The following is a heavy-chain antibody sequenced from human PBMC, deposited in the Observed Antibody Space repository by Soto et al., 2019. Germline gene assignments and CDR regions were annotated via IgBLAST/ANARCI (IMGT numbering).Heavy chain of an antibody. J-gene: IGHJ6*02. Sequence: QVQLQESGPGVVKPSGTLSLTCGVSGGSISSDYWWAWVRQSPGSGLEWIAEIFHSGSTHYNPSFKSRVTMSVDIANNHLSLKLMSVTAADTAVYYCARGIQMWSQVYYGMDVWGQGTTVTVSS. CDR1: GGSISSDYW. CDR3: ARGIQMWSQVYYGMDV. D-gene: IGHD2-21*01. CDR2: IFHSGST. V-gene: IGHV4-4*02.